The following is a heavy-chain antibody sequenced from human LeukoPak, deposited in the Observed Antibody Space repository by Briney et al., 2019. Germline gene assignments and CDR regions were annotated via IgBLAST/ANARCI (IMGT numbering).Heavy chain of an antibody. V-gene: IGHV1-2*06. J-gene: IGHJ4*02. Sequence: GASVKVSCKTSGYTFTGYYMHWVRQAPGQGPEWMGRINPNSGGTNYAQKFQGRVTMTRDTSITTAHMELSRLRSDDTAVYYCATDAWGYYDSSVYYRQADYWGQGTLVTVSS. D-gene: IGHD3-22*01. CDR2: INPNSGGT. CDR1: GYTFTGYY. CDR3: ATDAWGYYDSSVYYRQADY.